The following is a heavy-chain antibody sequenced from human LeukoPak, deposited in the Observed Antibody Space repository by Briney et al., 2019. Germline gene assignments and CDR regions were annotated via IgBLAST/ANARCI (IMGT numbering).Heavy chain of an antibody. J-gene: IGHJ5*02. Sequence: PSETLSLTCTVSGGSISSYYWSWIRQPPGKGLEWIGEINHSGSTNYNPSLKSRVTISVDTSKNQFSLKLSSVTAADTAVYYCARGRAPYCSSTSCYNGLGKILDPWGQGTLVTVSS. CDR2: INHSGST. V-gene: IGHV4-34*01. CDR3: ARGRAPYCSSTSCYNGLGKILDP. D-gene: IGHD2-2*02. CDR1: GGSISSYY.